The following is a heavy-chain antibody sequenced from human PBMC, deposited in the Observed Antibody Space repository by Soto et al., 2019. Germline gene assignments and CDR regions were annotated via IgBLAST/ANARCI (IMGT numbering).Heavy chain of an antibody. D-gene: IGHD3-10*01. J-gene: IGHJ6*02. CDR2: IIPIFGTA. V-gene: IGHV1-69*01. CDR3: ARVRWRDYYGSGSYGLRRHYYYYYGMDV. CDR1: GGTFSSYA. Sequence: QVQLVQSGAEVKKPGSSVKVSCKASGGTFSSYAISWVRQAPGQGLEWMGGIIPIFGTANYAQKFQGRVTITADESTSTAYMELSSLRSEDTAVYYCARVRWRDYYGSGSYGLRRHYYYYYGMDVWGQGTTVTVSS.